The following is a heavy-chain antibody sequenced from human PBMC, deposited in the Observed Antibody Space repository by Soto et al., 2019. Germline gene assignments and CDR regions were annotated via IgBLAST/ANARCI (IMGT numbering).Heavy chain of an antibody. D-gene: IGHD3-10*01. J-gene: IGHJ3*02. CDR1: GGSISSGGYY. V-gene: IGHV4-31*03. CDR2: IYYSGST. CDR3: ARDTGHPEGSYDAFDI. Sequence: SETLPLTCTVSGGSISSGGYYWSWIRQHPGKGLEWIGYIYYSGSTYYNPSLKSRVTISVDTSKNQFSLKLSSVTAADTAVYYCARDTGHPEGSYDAFDIWGQGKMVTVS.